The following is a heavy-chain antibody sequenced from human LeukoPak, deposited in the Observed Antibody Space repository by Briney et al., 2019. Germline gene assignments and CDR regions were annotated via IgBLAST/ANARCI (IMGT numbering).Heavy chain of an antibody. J-gene: IGHJ4*02. CDR2: ISGSGGST. D-gene: IGHD3-10*01. CDR1: GFTFSSYA. Sequence: GGSLRLSCAASGFTFSSYAMSWVRQAPGKGLEWVSAISGSGGSTYYADSVKGRFTISRDNSKNTLYLQMNSLRAEDTAVYYCASALSRTFSGHYFHYWGQGTLVTVSS. V-gene: IGHV3-23*01. CDR3: ASALSRTFSGHYFHY.